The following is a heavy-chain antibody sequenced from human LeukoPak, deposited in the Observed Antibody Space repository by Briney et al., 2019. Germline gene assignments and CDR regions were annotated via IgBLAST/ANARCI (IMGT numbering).Heavy chain of an antibody. V-gene: IGHV4-59*01. CDR3: ARDDSGSYYFDS. D-gene: IGHD6-19*01. CDR1: GGSISGYY. CDR2: IYGSGST. Sequence: SETLSLTCTVSGGSISGYYWSWIRQPPGKGLEWIAYIYGSGSTNYNPSLKSRVTISLDTSKNQFSLTPTSVPAAAPAVYYCARDDSGSYYFDSWGQGTLVTVSS. J-gene: IGHJ4*02.